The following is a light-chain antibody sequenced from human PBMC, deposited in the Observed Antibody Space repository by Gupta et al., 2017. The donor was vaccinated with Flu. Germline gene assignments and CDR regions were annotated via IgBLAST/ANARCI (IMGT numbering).Light chain of an antibody. CDR2: EDN. CDR1: SGSIASNY. J-gene: IGLJ2*01. Sequence: NFMLIQPHSVSESPGKTLTISCPRSSGSIASNYVQWYQQRPGSSPTTVIYEDNQRPSGVPDRFSGSIDSSSNSASLTSSGLKTEDESDYSCQSYDSSSVVFGGGTKLTVL. CDR3: QSYDSSSVV. V-gene: IGLV6-57*01.